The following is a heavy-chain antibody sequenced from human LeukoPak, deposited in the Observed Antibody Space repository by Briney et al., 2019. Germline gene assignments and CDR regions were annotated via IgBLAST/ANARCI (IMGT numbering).Heavy chain of an antibody. CDR1: GFTFSSYV. CDR2: IGAAGGSK. J-gene: IGHJ4*02. Sequence: PGGSLRLSCAVSGFTFSSYVMSRVRQAPGKGLEWVSSIGAAGGSKNYADSVKGRFTISRDNSKSTLYLQMSSLSPDDTAVYYCAKGGGLSCYDYWGQGTLVTVSS. D-gene: IGHD2-15*01. CDR3: AKGGGLSCYDY. V-gene: IGHV3-23*01.